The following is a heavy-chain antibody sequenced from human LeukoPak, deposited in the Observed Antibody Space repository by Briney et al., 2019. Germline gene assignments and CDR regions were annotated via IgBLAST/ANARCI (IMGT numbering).Heavy chain of an antibody. Sequence: TSETLSLTCTVSGGSISSSSYYWGWIRHPPGKGLEWIGSIFYSGSTYYNPSLKSRVTISVDTSKNQFSLKLSSVTAADTAVYYCARSDPLARWELFYFDYWGQGTLVTVSS. CDR2: IFYSGST. CDR3: ARSDPLARWELFYFDY. D-gene: IGHD1-26*01. CDR1: GGSISSSSYY. J-gene: IGHJ4*02. V-gene: IGHV4-39*01.